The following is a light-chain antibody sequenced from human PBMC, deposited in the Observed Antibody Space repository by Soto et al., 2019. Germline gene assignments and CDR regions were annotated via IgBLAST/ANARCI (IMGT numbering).Light chain of an antibody. J-gene: IGKJ2*01. CDR3: RQYTNWPQN. Sequence: EIVMTQSQVTLSASPGERATLSCRASQTVSTNLAWYQQRPGQAPRLLIYGASTRVTGIPPRFSGSGSGTDFTLTISSLQSEDSAVYFCRQYTNWPQNFGQGTKLEIE. CDR2: GAS. CDR1: QTVSTN. V-gene: IGKV3-15*01.